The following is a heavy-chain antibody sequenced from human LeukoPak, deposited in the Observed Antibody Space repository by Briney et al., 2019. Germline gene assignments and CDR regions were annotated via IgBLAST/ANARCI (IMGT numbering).Heavy chain of an antibody. CDR3: AGPTVPYHYYGMDV. J-gene: IGHJ6*02. CDR2: IYSGGST. CDR1: GFTVSSNY. Sequence: GGSLRLSCAASGFTVSSNYMSWVRQAPGKGLEWVSVIYSGGSTYYADSVKGRFTISRDNSKNTLYLQMNSLRAEDTAVYYCAGPTVPYHYYGMDVWGQGTTVTVSS. V-gene: IGHV3-66*04. D-gene: IGHD4-11*01.